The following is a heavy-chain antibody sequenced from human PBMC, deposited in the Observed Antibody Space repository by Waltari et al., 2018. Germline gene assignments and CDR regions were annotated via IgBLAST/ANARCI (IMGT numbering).Heavy chain of an antibody. Sequence: QVRLVQSGAEVTTPGASVKVSCKTSGYTFPTFGISWVRQAPGQGLEWMGWISVYNNDTNFAEQFQDRVTLTTERGTNTVYLELRSLKPDDTAVYYCARRLTGTIFDYWGKGTLVSVSS. D-gene: IGHD1-1*01. CDR2: ISVYNNDT. V-gene: IGHV1-18*04. CDR3: ARRLTGTIFDY. J-gene: IGHJ4*02. CDR1: GYTFPTFG.